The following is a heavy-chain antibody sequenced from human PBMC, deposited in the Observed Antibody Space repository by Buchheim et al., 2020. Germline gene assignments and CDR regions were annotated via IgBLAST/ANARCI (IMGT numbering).Heavy chain of an antibody. CDR1: GYTFTGNY. J-gene: IGHJ5*02. D-gene: IGHD4-23*01. CDR2: ISPSSGGT. CDR3: ARDYGGNSGWFDP. Sequence: QVQLVQSGAEVKKPGASVKVSCKASGYTFTGNYVHWVRLAPGQGLEWMGWISPSSGGTKYAQKFQGRVTMTSDTSISTAYMELSSLRSDDTAVYYCARDYGGNSGWFDPWGQGTL. V-gene: IGHV1-2*02.